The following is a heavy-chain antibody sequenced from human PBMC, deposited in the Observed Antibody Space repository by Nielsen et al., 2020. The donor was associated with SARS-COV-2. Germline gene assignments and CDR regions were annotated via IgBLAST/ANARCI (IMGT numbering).Heavy chain of an antibody. CDR1: GFTFSSYG. J-gene: IGHJ2*01. CDR2: ISYDGSNK. V-gene: IGHV3-30*18. Sequence: GGSLRLSCAASGFTFSSYGMHWVRQAPGKGLEWVAVISYDGSNKYYADSVKGRFTISRDNSKNTLYLQMNSLRAEDTAVYYCAKQLTWYFDLWGRGTLVTVSS. D-gene: IGHD1-1*01. CDR3: AKQLTWYFDL.